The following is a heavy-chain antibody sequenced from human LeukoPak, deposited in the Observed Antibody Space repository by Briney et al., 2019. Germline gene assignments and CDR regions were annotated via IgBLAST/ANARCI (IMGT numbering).Heavy chain of an antibody. V-gene: IGHV1-69*06. CDR3: ASGSWYSSRPHAFDI. J-gene: IGHJ3*02. D-gene: IGHD6-13*01. Sequence: ASVKVSCKASGATFSSYAISLVRQAPGQGLEWMGGIIPIFGTANYAHKFPGRVTITAAKSTSTAYMELSSLRSEDTAVYYCASGSWYSSRPHAFDIWGQRTMVTVS. CDR1: GATFSSYA. CDR2: IIPIFGTA.